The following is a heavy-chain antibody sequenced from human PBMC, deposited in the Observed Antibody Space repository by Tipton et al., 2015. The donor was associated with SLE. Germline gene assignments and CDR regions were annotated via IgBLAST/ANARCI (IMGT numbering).Heavy chain of an antibody. J-gene: IGHJ5*02. CDR1: GGSISSYY. Sequence: GLVKPSETLSLTCTVSGGSISSYYWSWIRQPAGKGLEWIGRIYNSGSTNYNPSLKSRVTMSVDTSKNQFSLKLNSVTAADTAVYYCARGQHQLGRFDPWGQGTLVNVSS. CDR3: ARGQHQLGRFDP. CDR2: IYNSGST. D-gene: IGHD1-1*01. V-gene: IGHV4-4*07.